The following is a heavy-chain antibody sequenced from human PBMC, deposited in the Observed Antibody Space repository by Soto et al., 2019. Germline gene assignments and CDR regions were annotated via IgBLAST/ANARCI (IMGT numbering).Heavy chain of an antibody. CDR3: AKALNFVGVNPKFCH. V-gene: IGHV3-23*01. D-gene: IGHD1-7*01. Sequence: EVELLESGGGLVQPGGSLRLSCSASGFNFNNYAMNWVRQAPGKGLEWVSVLSGSGGTTYYSASVSGRFIISRDNSKNMLFLQMNSLRADDTAIYYCAKALNFVGVNPKFCHWGQGTLVTVST. CDR2: LSGSGGTT. CDR1: GFNFNNYA. J-gene: IGHJ1*01.